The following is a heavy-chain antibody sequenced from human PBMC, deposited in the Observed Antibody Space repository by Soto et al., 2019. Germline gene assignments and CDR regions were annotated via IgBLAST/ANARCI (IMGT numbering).Heavy chain of an antibody. J-gene: IGHJ5*02. CDR2: IYYSGNT. CDR3: ARVDSSSVVNWFDP. D-gene: IGHD6-6*01. V-gene: IGHV4-31*03. Sequence: TLSLTCTVSGGSISSGGYYWSWIRQHPGKGLEWIGYIYYSGNTFYNPSLKSRVTISVDTSKNQFSLNLNSVTAADTAVYYCARVDSSSVVNWFDPWGHGTLVTVSS. CDR1: GGSISSGGYY.